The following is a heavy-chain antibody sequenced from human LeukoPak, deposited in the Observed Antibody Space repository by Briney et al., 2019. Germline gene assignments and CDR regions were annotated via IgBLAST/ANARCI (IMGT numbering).Heavy chain of an antibody. V-gene: IGHV4-59*08. D-gene: IGHD3-16*02. Sequence: SETLSLTCTVSGGSIGTYYWSWIRQSPGKGLEWIGYIYVTGTSYNPYLQSRVPISIDRSSNQFFLKMSSVTAEDTAVYYGARHIGGGIEDMDVWGQGTTVTVSS. CDR2: IYVTGT. CDR1: GGSIGTYY. CDR3: ARHIGGGIEDMDV. J-gene: IGHJ6*02.